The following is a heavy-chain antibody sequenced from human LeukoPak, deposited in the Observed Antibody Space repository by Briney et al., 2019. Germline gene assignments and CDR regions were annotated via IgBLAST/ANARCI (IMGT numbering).Heavy chain of an antibody. J-gene: IGHJ4*02. Sequence: GSLRLSCAASGFSFSNYWMGWVRQAPGEGLACVANIKTDGSETYYVDSVKGRFTISRDNAKNSLFLQMNSLRAEDTAIYYCVSAIRGSPIDYWGQGTLVTVSS. CDR3: VSAIRGSPIDY. CDR2: IKTDGSET. CDR1: GFSFSNYW. V-gene: IGHV3-7*01. D-gene: IGHD3-10*01.